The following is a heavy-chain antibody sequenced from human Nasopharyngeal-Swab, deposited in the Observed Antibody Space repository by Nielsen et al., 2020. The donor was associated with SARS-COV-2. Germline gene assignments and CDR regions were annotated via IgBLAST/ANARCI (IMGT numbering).Heavy chain of an antibody. CDR2: ILSSDEK. J-gene: IGHJ6*02. CDR3: ARKMYYFHAMDV. D-gene: IGHD5-24*01. Sequence: PGKALEWLAHILSSDEKSYSTSLRSRLTVSEDTSKSQVVLTMTNMEPADTATYYCARKMYYFHAMDVWGQGTTVTVSS. V-gene: IGHV2-26*01.